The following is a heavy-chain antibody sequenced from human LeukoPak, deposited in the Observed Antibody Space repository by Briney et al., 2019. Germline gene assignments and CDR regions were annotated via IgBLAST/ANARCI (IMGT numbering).Heavy chain of an antibody. Sequence: GGSLRLSCAASGFTFSSYSMNWVRQAPGKGLEWVSYISSSSSTTYYADSVKGRFTISRDNSKNTLYLQMNSLRAEDTAVYYCAKEGYYDSSGYYDYWGQGTLVTVSS. D-gene: IGHD3-22*01. CDR3: AKEGYYDSSGYYDY. CDR2: ISSSSSTT. V-gene: IGHV3-48*01. CDR1: GFTFSSYS. J-gene: IGHJ4*02.